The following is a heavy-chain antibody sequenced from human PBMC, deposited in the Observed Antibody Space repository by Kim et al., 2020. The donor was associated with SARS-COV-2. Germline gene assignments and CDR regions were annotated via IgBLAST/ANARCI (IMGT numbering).Heavy chain of an antibody. CDR2: T. J-gene: IGHJ4*02. Sequence: THYNPSLKTRVTISVDKPKHQFSLKLISVTAADTAVYYWARDRGGSYYDYWGQGTLVTVSS. CDR3: ARDRGGSYYDY. D-gene: IGHD1-26*01. V-gene: IGHV4-4*02.